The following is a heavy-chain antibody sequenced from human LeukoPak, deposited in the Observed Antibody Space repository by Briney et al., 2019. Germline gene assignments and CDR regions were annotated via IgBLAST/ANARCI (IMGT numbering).Heavy chain of an antibody. D-gene: IGHD4-17*01. CDR2: INPNSGGT. CDR1: GYTFTGYY. V-gene: IGHV1-2*02. CDR3: ARGSYGDYVGDAFDI. J-gene: IGHJ3*02. Sequence: ASVKVSCKASGYTFTGYYMHWVRQAPGQGLEWMGWINPNSGGTNYAQKFQGRVTVTRDTSISTAYMDLSRLRSDDTAVYYCARGSYGDYVGDAFDIWGQGTLVIVSS.